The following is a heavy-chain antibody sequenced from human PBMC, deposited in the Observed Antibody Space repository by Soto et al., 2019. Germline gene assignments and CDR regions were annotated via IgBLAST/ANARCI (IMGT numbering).Heavy chain of an antibody. V-gene: IGHV1-2*04. D-gene: IGHD2-2*01. Sequence: ASVKVSCKASGYTFTNYAIHWVRQAPGQRLEWMGWINPNSGGTNYAQKFQGWVTMTRDTSISTAYMELSRLRSDDTAVYYCARGGIVVVPAPHLFDYWGQGTLVTVSS. J-gene: IGHJ4*02. CDR1: GYTFTNYA. CDR2: INPNSGGT. CDR3: ARGGIVVVPAPHLFDY.